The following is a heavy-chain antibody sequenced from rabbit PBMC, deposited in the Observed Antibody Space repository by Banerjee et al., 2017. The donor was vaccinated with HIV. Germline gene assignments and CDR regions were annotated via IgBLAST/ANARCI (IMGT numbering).Heavy chain of an antibody. CDR2: IYPNYGTT. CDR1: GFDFSSYG. CDR3: ARESGTGYGADRLDL. J-gene: IGHJ6*01. Sequence: QEQLVESGGGLVQPGGSLKLSCKASGFDFSSYGISWVRQAPGKGLEWIAYIYPNYGTTDYATWVNGRFTISLDTAQNTVFLQMTSLTDADTATYFCARESGTGYGADRLDLWGPGTLVPS. V-gene: IGHV1S47*01. D-gene: IGHD3-1*01.